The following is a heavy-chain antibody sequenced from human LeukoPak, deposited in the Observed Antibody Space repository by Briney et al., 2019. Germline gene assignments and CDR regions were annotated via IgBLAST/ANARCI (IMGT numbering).Heavy chain of an antibody. J-gene: IGHJ5*02. CDR2: LRYTGET. CDR1: GFTFSQYS. Sequence: GGSLRLSCAASGFTFSQYSINWVRQAPGKGLEWVSHLRYTGETFYADSVKGRFTISRDNVRNSLYLQMNSLRAEDTAMYYCARDAGNSGYGCDLWGQGTLVTVS. D-gene: IGHD5-12*01. CDR3: ARDAGNSGYGCDL. V-gene: IGHV3-48*01.